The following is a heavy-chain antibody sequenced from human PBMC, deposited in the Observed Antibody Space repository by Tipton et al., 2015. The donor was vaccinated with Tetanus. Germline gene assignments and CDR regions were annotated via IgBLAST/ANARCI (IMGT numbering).Heavy chain of an antibody. CDR3: ARTYYYDSSGYFAFDI. D-gene: IGHD3-22*01. Sequence: SLRLSCAASGFTFSSYWMHWVRQAPGKGLVWVSRINSDGSSTSYADSVKGRFTISRGNAKNTLYLQMNSLRAEDTAVYYCARTYYYDSSGYFAFDIWGQGTMVTVSS. V-gene: IGHV3-74*01. CDR2: INSDGSST. J-gene: IGHJ3*02. CDR1: GFTFSSYW.